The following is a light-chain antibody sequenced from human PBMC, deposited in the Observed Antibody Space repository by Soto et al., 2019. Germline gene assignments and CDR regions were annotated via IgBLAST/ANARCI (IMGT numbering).Light chain of an antibody. J-gene: IGLJ2*01. CDR1: TSNIGSNS. CDR2: RNN. V-gene: IGLV1-47*01. Sequence: QPVLTQPPSASGTPGQRVAIFCSGSTSNIGSNSVYWYRQLPGTAPKLLIYRNNQRPSGVPDRFSGSKSGTSASLAIGGLRSDDEADYYCAAWDDSLSGVVFGGGTKLTVL. CDR3: AAWDDSLSGVV.